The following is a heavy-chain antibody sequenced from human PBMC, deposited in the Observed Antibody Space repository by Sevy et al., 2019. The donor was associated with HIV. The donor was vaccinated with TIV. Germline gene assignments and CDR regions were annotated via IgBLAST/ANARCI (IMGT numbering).Heavy chain of an antibody. Sequence: GESLKISCKGSGYSFTSYWIGWVRQMPGKGLEWMGIIYPGDSETRYSPSFQGQVTISADKSINTAYLQWSSLKASDTAMYYCARQDPTYYYGMDVWGQGTTVTVSS. V-gene: IGHV5-51*01. CDR2: IYPGDSET. CDR1: GYSFTSYW. J-gene: IGHJ6*02. D-gene: IGHD1-1*01. CDR3: ARQDPTYYYGMDV.